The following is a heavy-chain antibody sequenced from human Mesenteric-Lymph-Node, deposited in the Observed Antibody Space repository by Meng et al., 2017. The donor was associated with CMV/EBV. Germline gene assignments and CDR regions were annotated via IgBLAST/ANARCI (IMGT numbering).Heavy chain of an antibody. J-gene: IGHJ4*02. CDR1: GGSVSSGSYY. V-gene: IGHV4-61*01. D-gene: IGHD2-15*01. CDR2: IYYSGST. Sequence: GSLRLSCTVSGGSVSSGSYYWNWIRQPPGRGLEWIGYIYYSGSTNYNPSLKSRVTISIDTSKNQFSLRLSSVTAADTAVYHCARGGYCSGGRCYSVPNYWGQGTLVTVSS. CDR3: ARGGYCSGGRCYSVPNY.